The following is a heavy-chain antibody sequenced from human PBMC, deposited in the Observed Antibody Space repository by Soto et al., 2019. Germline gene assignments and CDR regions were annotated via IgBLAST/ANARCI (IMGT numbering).Heavy chain of an antibody. CDR3: ARGIIGYCTNGVCYTDYYYGMDV. V-gene: IGHV3-21*01. CDR2: ISSSSSYI. D-gene: IGHD2-8*01. J-gene: IGHJ6*02. Sequence: EVQLLESGGGLVQPGGSLRLSCAASGFTFSSYSMNWVRQAPGKGLEWVSSISSSSSYIYYADSVKGRFTISRDNAKNSLYLQMNSLRAEDTAVYYCARGIIGYCTNGVCYTDYYYGMDVWGQGTTVTVSS. CDR1: GFTFSSYS.